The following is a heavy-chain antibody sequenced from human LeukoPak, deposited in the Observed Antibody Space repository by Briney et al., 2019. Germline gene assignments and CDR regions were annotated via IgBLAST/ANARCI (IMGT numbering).Heavy chain of an antibody. CDR3: ARRLEYSGSKGVFDY. CDR2: IYSGGYT. Sequence: GGSLRLSCAASGFTVTTNYMTWVRQAPGKGLEWVTIIYSGGYTDYADSVKGRFTISRDNSKNTLDVQMNSLRAEDTAVYYCARRLEYSGSKGVFDYWGQGTLVTVSS. CDR1: GFTVTTNY. D-gene: IGHD1-26*01. V-gene: IGHV3-66*01. J-gene: IGHJ4*02.